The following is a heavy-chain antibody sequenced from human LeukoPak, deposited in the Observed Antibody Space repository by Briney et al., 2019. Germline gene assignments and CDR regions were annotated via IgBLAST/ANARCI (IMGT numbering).Heavy chain of an antibody. D-gene: IGHD2-8*01. Sequence: GGSLRLSCAASGFTVSSNYMSWVRQAPGKGLEWVSAIYSGGSTYYADSVKGRFTISRDNSKNTLYLQMNSLRAEDTAVYYCARDHSYCTNGVCRYIGGLWFDPWGQGTLVTVSS. CDR1: GFTVSSNY. CDR3: ARDHSYCTNGVCRYIGGLWFDP. J-gene: IGHJ5*02. CDR2: IYSGGST. V-gene: IGHV3-66*01.